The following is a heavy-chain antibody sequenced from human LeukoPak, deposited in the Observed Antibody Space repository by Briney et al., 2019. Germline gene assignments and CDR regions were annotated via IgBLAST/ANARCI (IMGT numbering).Heavy chain of an antibody. CDR3: ARGSYDSSGKLDY. V-gene: IGHV1-69*05. D-gene: IGHD3-22*01. J-gene: IGHJ4*02. CDR2: IIPIFGTA. CDR1: GGTFSSYA. Sequence: SVKVSCKVSGGTFSSYAISWVRQAPGQGLEWMGGIIPIFGTANYAQKFQGRVTITTDESTSTAYMELSSLRSEDTAVYYCARGSYDSSGKLDYWGQGTLVTVSS.